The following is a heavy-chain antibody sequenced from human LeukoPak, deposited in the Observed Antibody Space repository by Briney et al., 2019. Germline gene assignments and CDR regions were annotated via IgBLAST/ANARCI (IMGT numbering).Heavy chain of an antibody. D-gene: IGHD6-19*01. CDR2: MNPNNGDT. CDR1: GYDFTRYD. V-gene: IGHV1-8*01. J-gene: IGHJ4*02. Sequence: ASVKVSCKASGYDFTRYDINWVRLAPGQGLEWMGWMNPNNGDTGYAQNFQGRVTMTRDTSMNTAYMELSSLRSEDTALYYCARGRIRYDDSSSGWFVFFEFWGQGSLVTVSS. CDR3: ARGRIRYDDSSSGWFVFFEF.